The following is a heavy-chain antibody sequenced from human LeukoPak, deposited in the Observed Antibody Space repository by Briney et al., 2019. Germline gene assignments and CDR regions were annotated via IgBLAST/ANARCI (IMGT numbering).Heavy chain of an antibody. V-gene: IGHV3-23*01. D-gene: IGHD2-15*01. CDR2: ISGSGGST. Sequence: PGGSLRLSCAASGFTFSSYAMSWVRQAPGEGLEWVSAISGSGGSTYYADSVKGRFTISRDNSKNTLYLQMNSLRAEDTAVYYCAKAGAYCSGGSCYSYFDYWGQGTLVTVSS. CDR1: GFTFSSYA. CDR3: AKAGAYCSGGSCYSYFDY. J-gene: IGHJ4*02.